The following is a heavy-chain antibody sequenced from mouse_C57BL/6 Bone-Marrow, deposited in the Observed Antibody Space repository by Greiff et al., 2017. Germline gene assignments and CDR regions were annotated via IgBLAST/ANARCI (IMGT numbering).Heavy chain of an antibody. J-gene: IGHJ3*01. Sequence: QVQLQQSGPGLVQPSQSLSITCTVSGFSLTSYGVHWVRQSPGKGLEWLGVIWSGGSTDYNAAFISRLSISKDNSKSQVFFKMNSLQADDTAIYYCARRDFAYWGQGTLVTVSA. CDR2: IWSGGST. CDR1: GFSLTSYG. V-gene: IGHV2-2*01. CDR3: ARRDFAY.